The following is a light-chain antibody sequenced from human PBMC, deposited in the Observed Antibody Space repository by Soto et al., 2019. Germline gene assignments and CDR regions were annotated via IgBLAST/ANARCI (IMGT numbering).Light chain of an antibody. J-gene: IGKJ1*01. CDR2: AAS. Sequence: EVVLTQSPGTVSLSPGERATLSCRANQSITSNYIAWYQQKPGQAPRLLIYAASSRATGIPDRFSGSGSGTDFTLSISRLEPEDFAVYYCQQYGSSVTWTFGQGTKVEIK. CDR1: QSITSNY. CDR3: QQYGSSVTWT. V-gene: IGKV3-20*01.